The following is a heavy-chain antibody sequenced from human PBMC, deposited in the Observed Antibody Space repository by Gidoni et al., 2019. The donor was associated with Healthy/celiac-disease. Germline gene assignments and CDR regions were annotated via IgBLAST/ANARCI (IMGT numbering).Heavy chain of an antibody. V-gene: IGHV3-48*02. D-gene: IGHD2-15*01. CDR2: ISSSSGTI. Sequence: EVQLVESGGGLVQPGGSLRLSCAASGFTFSSYSMNWVRQAPGKGLEWVPYISSSSGTIYYADYVKGRLYISRDNAKKALYLKRNSLRDEDTDGYYCARDILEGDGSGGSCYSFGLGSSSMDVWGQGTTVTVSS. CDR3: ARDILEGDGSGGSCYSFGLGSSSMDV. CDR1: GFTFSSYS. J-gene: IGHJ6*02.